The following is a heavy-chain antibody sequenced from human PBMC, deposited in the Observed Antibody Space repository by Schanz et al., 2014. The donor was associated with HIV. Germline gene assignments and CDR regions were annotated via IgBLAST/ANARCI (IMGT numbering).Heavy chain of an antibody. CDR3: ARGAAEMATMTPWRY. V-gene: IGHV1-2*02. CDR2: INPKSGDT. CDR1: AYTFTGYY. Sequence: QLQLVQSGAGVKKPGASVKVSCKASAYTFTGYYMHWVRQAPGQGLEWIGWINPKSGDTNYAQKFQGRVTMTRDTSLSVVYMELSRLRSDDTAVYYCARGAAEMATMTPWRYWGQGTLVTVSS. D-gene: IGHD5-12*01. J-gene: IGHJ4*02.